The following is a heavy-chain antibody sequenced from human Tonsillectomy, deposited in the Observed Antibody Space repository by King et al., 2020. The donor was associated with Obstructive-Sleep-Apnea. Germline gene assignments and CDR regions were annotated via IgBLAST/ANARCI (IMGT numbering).Heavy chain of an antibody. CDR2: INHSGST. V-gene: IGHV4-34*01. J-gene: IGHJ6*02. D-gene: IGHD3-10*01. CDR1: GGSFSGYY. Sequence: VQLQQWGAGLLKPSETLSLTCAVYGGSFSGYYWSWIRQPPGKGLEWIGEINHSGSTNYNPSLKSRVTISVDTSKNQFSLKLSSVTAADPAVYYCARGVERGAGYGMDVWGQGTTVTVSS. CDR3: ARGVERGAGYGMDV.